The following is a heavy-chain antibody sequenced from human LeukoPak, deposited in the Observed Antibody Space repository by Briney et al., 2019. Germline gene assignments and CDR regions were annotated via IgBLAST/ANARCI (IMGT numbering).Heavy chain of an antibody. D-gene: IGHD6-13*01. CDR2: IYTSGNT. Sequence: KTSQTLSLTCTVSGGSISSGSYYWSWIRQPAGKGLEWIGRIYTSGNTNYNPSLKSRVTMSVDTSKNQFSLKLSSVTAADTAVYYCARRMDSSSWFVWYFDLWGRGTLVTVSS. CDR3: ARRMDSSSWFVWYFDL. J-gene: IGHJ2*01. CDR1: GGSISSGSYY. V-gene: IGHV4-61*02.